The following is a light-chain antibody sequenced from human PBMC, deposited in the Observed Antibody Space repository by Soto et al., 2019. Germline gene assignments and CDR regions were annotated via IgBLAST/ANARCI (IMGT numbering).Light chain of an antibody. CDR3: SSYTSSSTLIRV. J-gene: IGLJ1*01. CDR1: SSNIGAGYD. CDR2: GNS. Sequence: QSVLTQPPSVSGAPGQRVTISCTGSSSNIGAGYDVHWYQQLPGTAPKLLIYGNSNRPSGVPDRFSGSKSGTSASLAITGLQAEDEADYYCSSYTSSSTLIRVFGTGTKVTVL. V-gene: IGLV1-40*01.